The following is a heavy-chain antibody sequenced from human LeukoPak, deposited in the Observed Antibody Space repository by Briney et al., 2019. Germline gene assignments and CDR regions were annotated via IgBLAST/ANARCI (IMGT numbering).Heavy chain of an antibody. D-gene: IGHD3-9*01. V-gene: IGHV3-30*04. Sequence: GRSLRLSCAASGFTFSSYAMHWVRQAPGKGLEWVAVISYDGSNKYYADSVKVRFTISRDNSKNTLYLQMNSLRAAATAVYYCARAGLRYFDWLSHGEYWGQGTLVTVSS. J-gene: IGHJ4*02. CDR3: ARAGLRYFDWLSHGEY. CDR2: ISYDGSNK. CDR1: GFTFSSYA.